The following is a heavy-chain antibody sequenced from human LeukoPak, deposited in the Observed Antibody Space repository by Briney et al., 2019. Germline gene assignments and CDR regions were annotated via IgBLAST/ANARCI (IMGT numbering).Heavy chain of an antibody. CDR1: GGSVSSTSSSYF. V-gene: IGHV4-61*01. CDR3: TRSIMNFYVSGT. CDR2: IYHTRST. Sequence: PSETLSLTCTVSGGSVSSTSSSYFWNWMRQPPGKGLEWIGYIYHTRSTKYNPSLESRVTMSVDTFKNQFSLKLRSVTAADTAVYYCTRSIMNFYVSGTWGRGTLVTVSS. J-gene: IGHJ5*02. D-gene: IGHD3-10*01.